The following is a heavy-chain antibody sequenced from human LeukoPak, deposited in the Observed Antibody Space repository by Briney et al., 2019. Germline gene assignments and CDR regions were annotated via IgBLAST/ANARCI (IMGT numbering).Heavy chain of an antibody. Sequence: GGALILSCAGPGLTFSSYAMERVRQAPGKGLERVAAISYDGSNKYYADSVKGRFTISRDNSKNTLYLQMNSLRAEDTAVYYCARDAGGHSSSPLKDYWGQGTLVTVSS. CDR2: ISYDGSNK. CDR1: GLTFSSYA. D-gene: IGHD6-6*01. J-gene: IGHJ4*02. CDR3: ARDAGGHSSSPLKDY. V-gene: IGHV3-30-3*01.